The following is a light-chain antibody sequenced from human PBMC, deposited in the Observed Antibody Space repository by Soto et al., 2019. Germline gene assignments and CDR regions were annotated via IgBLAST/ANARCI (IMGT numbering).Light chain of an antibody. CDR1: NIGSNS. J-gene: IGLJ1*01. V-gene: IGLV3-21*02. CDR3: QVWDSSTDDLYV. CDR2: ADS. Sequence: SYELTQPPSVSVAPGQTAIVTCDGNNIGSNSVHWYQQKPGRAPVLVVYADSDRPSGVSERFSGSNSGNTATLTISRVEAGDEADYYCQVWDSSTDDLYVFGPGTKLTVL.